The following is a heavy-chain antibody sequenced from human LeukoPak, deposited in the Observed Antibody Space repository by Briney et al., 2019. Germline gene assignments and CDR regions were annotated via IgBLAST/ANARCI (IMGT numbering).Heavy chain of an antibody. CDR1: GYTFTSYY. CDR3: AREKVASVDY. D-gene: IGHD2-15*01. V-gene: IGHV1-18*04. CDR2: ISAYNGNT. Sequence: GASVKVSCKASGYTFTSYYMHWVRQAPGQGLEWMGWISAYNGNTNYAQKLQGRVTMTTDTSTSTAYMELRSLRSGDTAVYYCAREKVASVDYWGQGTLVTVSS. J-gene: IGHJ4*02.